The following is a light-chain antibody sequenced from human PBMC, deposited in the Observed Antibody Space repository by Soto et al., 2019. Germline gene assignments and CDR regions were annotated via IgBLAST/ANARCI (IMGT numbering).Light chain of an antibody. CDR3: LQQNSYPLT. V-gene: IGKV1-17*01. CDR2: AAA. Sequence: KTSLSPSTLSASLGDRVTITCRESKGISKDLGWYQQKLGKAPKRXIYAAASLPSGVPSRCSGSGSGTEFTLTISSLQQEDVATAYCLQQNSYPLTFGEGTKVDIK. J-gene: IGKJ4*01. CDR1: KGISKD.